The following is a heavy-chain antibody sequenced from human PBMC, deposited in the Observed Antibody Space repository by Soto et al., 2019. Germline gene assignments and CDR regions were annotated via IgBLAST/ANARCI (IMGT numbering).Heavy chain of an antibody. J-gene: IGHJ4*02. CDR1: GFTFSSYA. CDR3: VLERPTNYDY. CDR2: ISSNGGST. Sequence: SLRLSCSASGFTFSSYAMHWVRQAPGKGLEYVSSISSNGGSTYYADSVKGRFIISRDNSKNTLYLQMSSLRAEDTAVYYCVLERPTNYDYWGQGTQVTVSS. V-gene: IGHV3-64D*06.